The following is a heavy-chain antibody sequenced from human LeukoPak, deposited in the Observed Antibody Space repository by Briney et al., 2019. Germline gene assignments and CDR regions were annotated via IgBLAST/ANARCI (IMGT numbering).Heavy chain of an antibody. CDR3: ARQGYSNDVNV. CDR1: GGSISSYY. V-gene: IGHV4-4*09. J-gene: IGHJ6*04. Sequence: SETLSLTRTVSGGSISSYYWSWIRQPPGKGLEWIGYIYTSGSTNYNPSLKSRVTISVDTSKNQFSLKLSSVTAADTAVYYCARQGYSNDVNVWGKGTTVTVSS. D-gene: IGHD4-11*01. CDR2: IYTSGST.